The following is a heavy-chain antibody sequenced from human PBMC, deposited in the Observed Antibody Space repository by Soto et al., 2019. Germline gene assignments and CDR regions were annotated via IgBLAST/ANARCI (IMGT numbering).Heavy chain of an antibody. J-gene: IGHJ6*03. V-gene: IGHV4-34*01. CDR3: ARGRRSLTYFYYYYLDV. CDR1: GGCFSGYY. Sequence: SETLSLACAVYGGCFSGYYWTWVRKPPGKGLEWIGEINHSETTNYNPSLKSRVTISVDTSLTSKNQFSLKLSSVTAADTAVYYCARGRRSLTYFYYYYLDVWGKGTTVPSP. D-gene: IGHD3-9*01. CDR2: INHSETT.